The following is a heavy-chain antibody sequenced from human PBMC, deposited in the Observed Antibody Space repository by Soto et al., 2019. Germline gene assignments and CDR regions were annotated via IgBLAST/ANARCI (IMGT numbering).Heavy chain of an antibody. J-gene: IGHJ4*02. CDR3: ARVEYYYDSSGYFPGLDY. D-gene: IGHD3-22*01. CDR2: ISSSSSTI. CDR1: GFTFSSYS. V-gene: IGHV3-48*02. Sequence: GGSLRLSCAASGFTFSSYSMNWVRQAPGKGLKKVTYISSSSSTIYYADTVKGRFTISRDNAKNSLYLQMNSLRDEDTAVYYCARVEYYYDSSGYFPGLDYWGQGTLVTVSS.